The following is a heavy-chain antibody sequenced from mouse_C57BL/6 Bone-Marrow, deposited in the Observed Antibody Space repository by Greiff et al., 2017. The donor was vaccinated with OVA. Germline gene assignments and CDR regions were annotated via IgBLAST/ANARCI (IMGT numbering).Heavy chain of an antibody. Sequence: VQLQQSGPELVKPGASVKLSCKASGYTFTDYYMNWVKQSHGKSLEWIGDINPNNGGTSYNQKFKGKATLTVDKSSSTAYMELRSLTSEDSAVYDCAIDYGSRSYAMDYWGQGTTVTVSS. CDR2: INPNNGGT. CDR1: GYTFTDYY. V-gene: IGHV1-26*01. CDR3: AIDYGSRSYAMDY. J-gene: IGHJ4*01. D-gene: IGHD1-1*02.